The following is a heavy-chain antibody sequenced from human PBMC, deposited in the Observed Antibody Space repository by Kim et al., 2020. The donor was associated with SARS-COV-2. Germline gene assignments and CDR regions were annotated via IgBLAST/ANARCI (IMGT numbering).Heavy chain of an antibody. Sequence: CTPPFQGQVTISADKSISTAYLQWSSLKASDTAMYYCARPYGSGAWGFEIWGQGTMVTVSS. J-gene: IGHJ3*02. D-gene: IGHD3-10*01. V-gene: IGHV5-51*01. CDR3: ARPYGSGAWGFEI.